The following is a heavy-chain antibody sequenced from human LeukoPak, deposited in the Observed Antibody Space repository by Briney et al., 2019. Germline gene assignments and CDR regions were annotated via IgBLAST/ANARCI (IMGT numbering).Heavy chain of an antibody. Sequence: GGSLRLSCAASGFTFSSYGMHWVRQAPGKGLEWVAFIRYDGSNKYYADSVKGRFTISRDNSENTLYLQMNSLRAEDTAVYYCAKERYGSGSYYPRIDYWGQGTLVTVSS. J-gene: IGHJ4*02. V-gene: IGHV3-30*02. D-gene: IGHD3-10*01. CDR1: GFTFSSYG. CDR2: IRYDGSNK. CDR3: AKERYGSGSYYPRIDY.